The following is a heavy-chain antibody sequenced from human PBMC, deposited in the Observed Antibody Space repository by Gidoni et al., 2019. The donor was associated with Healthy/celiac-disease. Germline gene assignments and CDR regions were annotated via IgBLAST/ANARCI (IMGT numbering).Heavy chain of an antibody. J-gene: IGHJ4*02. CDR1: GFPFSSYS. CDR3: ARGLDIVVVVAATPESEFDY. D-gene: IGHD2-15*01. Sequence: EVQLVESGGGLVKPGGSLRLSCAASGFPFSSYSMNWVRQAPGKGLEWVSSISSSSSYIYYADSVKGRFTISRDNAKNSLYLQMNSLRAEDTAVYYCARGLDIVVVVAATPESEFDYWGQGTLVTVSS. CDR2: ISSSSSYI. V-gene: IGHV3-21*01.